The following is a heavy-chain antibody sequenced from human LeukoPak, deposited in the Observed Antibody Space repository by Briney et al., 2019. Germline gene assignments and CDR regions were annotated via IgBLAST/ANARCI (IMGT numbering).Heavy chain of an antibody. V-gene: IGHV1-18*04. CDR2: ISAYNGNT. D-gene: IGHD3-16*01. CDR1: GYTFTGYY. Sequence: ASVKVSCKASGYTFTGYYMHWVRQAPGQGLEWMGWISAYNGNTNYAQKLQGRVTMTTDTSTSTAYMELRSLRSDDTAVYYCARGPSLVPFEYWGQGILVTVSS. CDR3: ARGPSLVPFEY. J-gene: IGHJ4*02.